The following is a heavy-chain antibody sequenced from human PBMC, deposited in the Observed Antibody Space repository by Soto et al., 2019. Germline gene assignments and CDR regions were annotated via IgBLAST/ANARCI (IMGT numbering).Heavy chain of an antibody. J-gene: IGHJ6*02. D-gene: IGHD3-3*01. CDR2: ISSSSSYI. CDR3: ARVIKYDFWRGFYGMDV. V-gene: IGHV3-21*01. Sequence: GGSLRLSCAASGFTFSSYSMNWVRQAPGKGLEWVSSISSSSSYIYYADSVKGRFTISRDNAKNSLYLQMNSLRAEDTAVYYCARVIKYDFWRGFYGMDVWGQGTTVTVSS. CDR1: GFTFSSYS.